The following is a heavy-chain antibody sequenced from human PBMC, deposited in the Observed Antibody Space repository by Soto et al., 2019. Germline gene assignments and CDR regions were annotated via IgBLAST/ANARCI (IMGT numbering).Heavy chain of an antibody. Sequence: SETLSLTCTVSGGSISSSSYYWGWIRQPPGKGLEWIGSIYYSGSTYYNPSLKSRVTISVDTSKNQFSLKLSSVTAADTAVYYCARLERATAAFDIWGQGTMVTVSS. V-gene: IGHV4-39*01. D-gene: IGHD5-12*01. CDR2: IYYSGST. J-gene: IGHJ3*02. CDR1: GGSISSSSYY. CDR3: ARLERATAAFDI.